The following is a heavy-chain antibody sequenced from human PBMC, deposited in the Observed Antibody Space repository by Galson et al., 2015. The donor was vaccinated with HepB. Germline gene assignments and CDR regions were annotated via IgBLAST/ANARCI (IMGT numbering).Heavy chain of an antibody. CDR1: GFTFSSYA. CDR3: ARVADCSSTSCYLYYYYMDV. Sequence: SLRLSCAASGFTFSSYAMHWVRQAPGKGLEWVSYISSSSSTIYYADSVKGRFTISRDNAKNSLYLQMNSLRAEDTAVYYCARVADCSSTSCYLYYYYMDVWGKGTTVTVSS. CDR2: ISSSSSTI. V-gene: IGHV3-48*01. D-gene: IGHD2-2*01. J-gene: IGHJ6*03.